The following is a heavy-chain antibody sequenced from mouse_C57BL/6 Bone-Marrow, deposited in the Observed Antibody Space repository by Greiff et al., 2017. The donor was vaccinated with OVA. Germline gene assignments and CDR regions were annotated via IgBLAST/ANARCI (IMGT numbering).Heavy chain of an antibody. J-gene: IGHJ2*01. CDR3: TRITTDFYFDY. V-gene: IGHV6-3*01. D-gene: IGHD1-1*01. Sequence: EVKVEESGGGLVQPGGSMKLSCVASGFTFSNYWMNWVRQSPEKGLEWVAQIRLKSDNYATHYAESVKGRFTISRDDSKSSVYLQMNNLRAEDTGIYYCTRITTDFYFDYWGQGTTLTVSS. CDR2: IRLKSDNYAT. CDR1: GFTFSNYW.